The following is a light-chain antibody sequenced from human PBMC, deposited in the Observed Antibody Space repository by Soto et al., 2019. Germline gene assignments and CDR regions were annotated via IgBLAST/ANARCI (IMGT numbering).Light chain of an antibody. CDR1: SSDVGAYNY. CDR2: EVN. CDR3: CSYAGSYSWI. J-gene: IGLJ2*01. V-gene: IGLV2-11*01. Sequence: QSALTQPRSVSGSPGQSVTISCTGSSSDVGAYNYVSWYQHHPGKAPQLMIYEVNKRPSGVPDRFSGSKSDNTASLTISGLQADDETDYYCCSYAGSYSWIFGGGTKLTVL.